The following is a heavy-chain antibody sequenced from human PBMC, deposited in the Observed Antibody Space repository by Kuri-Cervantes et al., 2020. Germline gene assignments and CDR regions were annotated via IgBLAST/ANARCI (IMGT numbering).Heavy chain of an antibody. CDR2: INPNSGGT. J-gene: IGHJ3*02. D-gene: IGHD3-22*01. Sequence: ASVKVSCKASGCTFTGYYMHWVRQAPGQGLEWMGWINPNSGGTNYAQKFQGRVTMTRDTSISTAYMELSRLRSDDTAVYYCATTVHYYYDTSGPDAFDIWGQGTMVTVSS. V-gene: IGHV1-2*02. CDR1: GCTFTGYY. CDR3: ATTVHYYYDTSGPDAFDI.